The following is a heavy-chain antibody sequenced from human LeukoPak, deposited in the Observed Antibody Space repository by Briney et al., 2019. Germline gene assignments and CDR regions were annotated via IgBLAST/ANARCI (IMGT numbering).Heavy chain of an antibody. CDR2: IWYDGSNK. V-gene: IGHV3-33*01. D-gene: IGHD5-12*01. CDR1: GFTFSSYG. Sequence: GRSLRLSCAASGFTFSSYGMHWVRQAPGKGLEWVAVIWYDGSNKYYADSVKGRFTISRDNSKNTLYLQMNSLRAEDTAVYYCARDRDGYDWSDLYGMDVWGQGPRSPSP. CDR3: ARDRDGYDWSDLYGMDV. J-gene: IGHJ6*02.